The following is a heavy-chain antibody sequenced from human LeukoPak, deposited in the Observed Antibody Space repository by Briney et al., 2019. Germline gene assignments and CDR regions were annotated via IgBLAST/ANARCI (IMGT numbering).Heavy chain of an antibody. J-gene: IGHJ4*02. Sequence: GGSLRLSCAASGFTFSSYAMHWVRQAPGKGLEWVAVISYDGSNKYYADSVKGRFTISRDNSKNTLYLQMNSLRAEDTAVYYCARRAGDYSHPYDYWGQGTQVTVSS. CDR2: ISYDGSNK. D-gene: IGHD3-22*01. CDR3: ARRAGDYSHPYDY. CDR1: GFTFSSYA. V-gene: IGHV3-30*04.